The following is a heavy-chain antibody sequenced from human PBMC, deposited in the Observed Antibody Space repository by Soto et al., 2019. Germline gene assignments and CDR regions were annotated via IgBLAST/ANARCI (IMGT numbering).Heavy chain of an antibody. V-gene: IGHV3-30-3*01. J-gene: IGHJ4*02. D-gene: IGHD5-18*01. CDR2: ISHDGGNK. Sequence: QVQLVDSGGGVVQPGRSLRLSCAASGFTFSSYAMHWVRQSPGKGLEWVAVISHDGGNKWYADSVKGRFTISRDNSEHALYLQMTSLRAEDTAIYYCARDSSRYSYTLGDYWGQGTLVTVSS. CDR3: ARDSSRYSYTLGDY. CDR1: GFTFSSYA.